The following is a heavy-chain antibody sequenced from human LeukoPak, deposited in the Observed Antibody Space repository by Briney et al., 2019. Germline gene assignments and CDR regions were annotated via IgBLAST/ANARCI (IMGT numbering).Heavy chain of an antibody. CDR1: GGSISSSSYY. J-gene: IGHJ4*02. CDR2: IYYSGST. Sequence: SETLSLTCTVSGGSISSSSYYWGRIRQPPGKGLEWIGSIYYSGSTYYNPSLKSRVTISVDTSKNQFSLKLSSVTAADTAVYYCASWVVYYDSSGYYGAYWGQGTLVTVSS. CDR3: ASWVVYYDSSGYYGAY. V-gene: IGHV4-39*07. D-gene: IGHD3-22*01.